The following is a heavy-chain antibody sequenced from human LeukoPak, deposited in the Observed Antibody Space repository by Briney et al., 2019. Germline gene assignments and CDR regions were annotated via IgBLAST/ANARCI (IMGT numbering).Heavy chain of an antibody. CDR3: ARVIVGPSTLYYFDY. J-gene: IGHJ4*02. Sequence: SETLSLTCTVSDGSIIGNYWSWIRQPPGKGLEWIGYIYYGGSTKYNPSLKRRVSISVDTSKNQFSLKLSSVTPADTAVYFCARVIVGPSTLYYFDYWGQGALVTVSS. CDR2: IYYGGST. CDR1: DGSIIGNY. D-gene: IGHD1-26*01. V-gene: IGHV4-59*01.